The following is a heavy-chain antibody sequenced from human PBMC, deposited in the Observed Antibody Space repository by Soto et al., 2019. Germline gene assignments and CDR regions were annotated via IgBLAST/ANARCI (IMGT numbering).Heavy chain of an antibody. CDR2: ISGSGGST. D-gene: IGHD6-13*01. J-gene: IGHJ4*02. CDR1: GFTFSSYA. Sequence: SLRLSCAASGFTFSSYAMSWVRQAPGKGLEWVSAISGSGGSTYYADSVKGRFTISRDNSKNTLYLQMNSLRAEDTAVYYCAKVFMYSSSWYDYWGQGTLVTVSS. V-gene: IGHV3-23*01. CDR3: AKVFMYSSSWYDY.